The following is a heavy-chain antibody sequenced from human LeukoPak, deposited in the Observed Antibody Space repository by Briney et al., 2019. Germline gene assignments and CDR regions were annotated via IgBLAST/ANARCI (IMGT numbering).Heavy chain of an antibody. D-gene: IGHD4-17*01. J-gene: IGHJ5*02. CDR3: ARAPGYGDYENWFDP. CDR2: ISAYNGNT. CDR1: GYTFTSYG. V-gene: IGHV1-18*01. Sequence: ASVKVSCKASGYTFTSYGISWVRQAPGQGLEWMGWISAYNGNTNYAQKLQGRVTMTTDTSTSTAYMELRSLRSDDTAVYYCARAPGYGDYENWFDPWGQGTLVTVSS.